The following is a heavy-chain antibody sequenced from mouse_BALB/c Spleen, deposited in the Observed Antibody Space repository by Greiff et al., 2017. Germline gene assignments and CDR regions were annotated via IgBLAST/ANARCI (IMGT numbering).Heavy chain of an antibody. Sequence: VQLQQSGPSLVKPSQTLSLTCSVTGDSITSGYWNWIRKFPGNKLEYMGYISYSGSTYYNPSLKSRISITRDTSKNQYYLQLNSVTTEDTATYYCARYPLYYGSSYWYFDVWGAGTTVTVSS. V-gene: IGHV3-8*02. CDR2: ISYSGST. J-gene: IGHJ1*01. CDR3: ARYPLYYGSSYWYFDV. D-gene: IGHD1-1*01. CDR1: GDSITSGY.